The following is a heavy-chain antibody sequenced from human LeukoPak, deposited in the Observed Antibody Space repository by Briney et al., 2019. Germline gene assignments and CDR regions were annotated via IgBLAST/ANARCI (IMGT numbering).Heavy chain of an antibody. Sequence: GRSLRLSCAASGFTFSSYSMHWVRQAPGKGLEWVAVISYDGSNKYYADSVKGRFTISRDNSKNTLYLQMNSLRAEDTAVYYCAQGGPGEWELLGNFHYWGQGTLVTVSS. J-gene: IGHJ4*02. D-gene: IGHD1-26*01. CDR3: AQGGPGEWELLGNFHY. CDR1: GFTFSSYS. CDR2: ISYDGSNK. V-gene: IGHV3-30-3*02.